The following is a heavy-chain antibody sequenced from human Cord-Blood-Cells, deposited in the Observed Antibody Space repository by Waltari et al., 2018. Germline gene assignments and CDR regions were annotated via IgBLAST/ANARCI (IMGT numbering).Heavy chain of an antibody. CDR2: IYYSGST. J-gene: IGHJ3*02. CDR1: GGPISSSSYY. D-gene: IGHD6-6*01. CDR3: ARPQLPFHISSSAFDI. V-gene: IGHV4-39*01. Sequence: QLQLQESGPGLVKPSETLSLTCTVSGGPISSSSYYWGWSRQPPGKGLEWNGSIYYSGSTDYNPSLKSRVTISVDTSKNQFSLKLSSVTAADTAVYYCARPQLPFHISSSAFDIWGQGTMVTVSS.